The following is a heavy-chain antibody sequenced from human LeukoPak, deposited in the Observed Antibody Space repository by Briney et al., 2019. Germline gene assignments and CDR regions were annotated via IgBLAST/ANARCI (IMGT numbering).Heavy chain of an antibody. CDR3: AKDDAISDDFWSGYYTPFDY. D-gene: IGHD3-3*01. CDR1: GFTVSSNY. CDR2: ISGSGGST. J-gene: IGHJ4*02. V-gene: IGHV3-23*01. Sequence: PGGSLRLSCAASGFTVSSNYMSWVRQAPGKGLEWVSAISGSGGSTYYADSVKGRFTISRDNSKNTLYLQMNSLRAEDTAVYYCAKDDAISDDFWSGYYTPFDYWGQGTLVTVSS.